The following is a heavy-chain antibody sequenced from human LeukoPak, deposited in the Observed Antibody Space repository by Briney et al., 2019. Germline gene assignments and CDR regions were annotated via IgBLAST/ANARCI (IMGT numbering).Heavy chain of an antibody. CDR3: RKSGYYNGYDC. J-gene: IGHJ4*02. Sequence: GGSLRLSCVASGFTFSGHWMHWVRQAPGKGLVAVSRITPDARGTAYADSVKGRFTISRDNAKNTLYLEMNSLTAEDTALYYCRKSGYYNGYDCWVQGTLVTVSS. CDR2: ITPDARGT. CDR1: GFTFSGHW. D-gene: IGHD6-25*01. V-gene: IGHV3-74*03.